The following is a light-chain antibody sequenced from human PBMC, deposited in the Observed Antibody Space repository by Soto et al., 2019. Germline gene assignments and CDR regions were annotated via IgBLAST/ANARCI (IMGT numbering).Light chain of an antibody. Sequence: EIVMTQSPATLSVSPGERATLSCRASQSVFSNLAWYQQKPGHAPRLLIHDASTRATGIPARFSGSGSGTEFALTISSLQSEDFAVYYCQQYNDWPRTFGQGTKVEIK. CDR3: QQYNDWPRT. CDR1: QSVFSN. V-gene: IGKV3-15*01. CDR2: DAS. J-gene: IGKJ1*01.